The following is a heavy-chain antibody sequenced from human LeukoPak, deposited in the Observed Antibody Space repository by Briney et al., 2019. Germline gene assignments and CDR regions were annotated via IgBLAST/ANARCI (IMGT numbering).Heavy chain of an antibody. CDR3: AKDRCSNDYWYFDL. V-gene: IGHV3-23*01. Sequence: GGSLRLSCAASGFTFSSYAMSWVRQAPGEGLEWGSAISGSGGSTYYADSVKGRFTISRDNSNNTLYLQMNSLRAEDTAVYYCAKDRCSNDYWYFDLWGRGTLVTVSS. CDR2: ISGSGGST. J-gene: IGHJ2*01. CDR1: GFTFSSYA. D-gene: IGHD3-10*02.